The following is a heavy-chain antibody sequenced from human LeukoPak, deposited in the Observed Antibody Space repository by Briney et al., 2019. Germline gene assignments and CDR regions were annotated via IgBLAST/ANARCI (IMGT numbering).Heavy chain of an antibody. CDR3: ASPEQLVVDY. CDR2: ISYDGSNK. CDR1: GFTFSSYG. Sequence: GGSLRLSCAASGFTFSSYGMHWVRQAPGKGLEWVAVISYDGSNKYYADSVKGRFTISRDNSKNTPYLQMNSLRAEDTAVYYCASPEQLVVDYWGQGTLVTVSS. D-gene: IGHD6-13*01. J-gene: IGHJ4*02. V-gene: IGHV3-30*03.